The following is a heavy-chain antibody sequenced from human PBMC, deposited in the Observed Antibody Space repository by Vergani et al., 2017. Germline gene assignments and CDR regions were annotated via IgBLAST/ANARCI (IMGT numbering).Heavy chain of an antibody. Sequence: QVQLQESGPGLVKPSETLSLTCTVSGGSISSYYWSWIRQPPGKGLEWIGYIYYSGSTNYNPSLKSRVTISVDTSKNQFSLKLSSVTAADTAVYYCARDRGIAAAGTTKWYWFDPWGQGTLVTVSS. CDR2: IYYSGST. J-gene: IGHJ5*02. V-gene: IGHV4-59*01. CDR1: GGSISSYY. CDR3: ARDRGIAAAGTTKWYWFDP. D-gene: IGHD6-13*01.